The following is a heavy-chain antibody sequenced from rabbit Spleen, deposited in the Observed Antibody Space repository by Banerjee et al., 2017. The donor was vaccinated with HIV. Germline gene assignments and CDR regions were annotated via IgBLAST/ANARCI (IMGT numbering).Heavy chain of an antibody. CDR3: ARDGAGGSYFAL. V-gene: IGHV1S7*01. D-gene: IGHD8-1*01. J-gene: IGHJ4*01. CDR2: IDPVFGIT. CDR1: GFTLSSYY. Sequence: QLKESGGGLVQPGGSLKLSCKASGFTLSSYYMNWVRQAPWKGLEWIGYIDPVFGITYYANWVNGRFSISRENAQNTVFLQMTSLTAADTATYFCARDGAGGSYFALWGPGTLLTVS.